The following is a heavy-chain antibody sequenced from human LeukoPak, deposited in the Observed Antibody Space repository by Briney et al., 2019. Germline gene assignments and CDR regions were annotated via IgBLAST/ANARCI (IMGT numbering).Heavy chain of an antibody. D-gene: IGHD4-23*01. J-gene: IGHJ4*02. CDR3: ARKTVVGSYYDY. V-gene: IGHV3-21*04. Sequence: GGSLRLSCAASGFTFSSYSMNWVRQAPGKGLEWVSSISSSSSYIYYADSVKGRFTISRDNAKNSLYLQMNSLRAEDTAVYYCARKTVVGSYYDYWGQGTPVTVSS. CDR2: ISSSSSYI. CDR1: GFTFSSYS.